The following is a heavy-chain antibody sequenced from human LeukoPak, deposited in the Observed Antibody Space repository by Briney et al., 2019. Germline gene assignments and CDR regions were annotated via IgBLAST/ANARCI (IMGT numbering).Heavy chain of an antibody. J-gene: IGHJ4*02. D-gene: IGHD6-19*01. CDR3: AREYFSSGSVDN. Sequence: AESLKISCKVSGYSFTTAAIAWVRQVPGKGLEWMGVIYPRDSDTRYSPSFQGQVTLSVDKSITTAYLQWSSLKASDSAMYYCAREYFSSGSVDNWGQGTLVTVSS. V-gene: IGHV5-51*01. CDR1: GYSFTTAA. CDR2: IYPRDSDT.